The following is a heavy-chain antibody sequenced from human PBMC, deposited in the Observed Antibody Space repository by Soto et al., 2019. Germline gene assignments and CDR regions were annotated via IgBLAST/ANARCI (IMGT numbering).Heavy chain of an antibody. J-gene: IGHJ4*02. V-gene: IGHV1-2*02. CDR1: GYTFTGYY. CDR3: ARDFGYEGATYFDY. Sequence: ASVKVSCKASGYTFTGYYMHWVRQAPGQGLEWMGWINPNSGGTNYAQKFQGRVTMTRDTSISTAYMELSRLRSDDTAVYYCARDFGYEGATYFDYWGQGTLVTVSS. CDR2: INPNSGGT. D-gene: IGHD1-26*01.